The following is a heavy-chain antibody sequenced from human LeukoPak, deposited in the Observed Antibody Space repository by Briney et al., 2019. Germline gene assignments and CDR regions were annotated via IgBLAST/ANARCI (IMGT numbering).Heavy chain of an antibody. CDR1: GYTFTGYY. D-gene: IGHD3-10*01. J-gene: IGHJ6*03. V-gene: IGHV1-2*02. CDR3: ARLLWFGAYYMDV. CDR2: INPNSGGT. Sequence: GASVKVSCKASGYTFTGYYIHWVRQAPGQGLEWLGWINPNSGGTNYAQKFQGRVTMTTDTSISTAYMELSRLRSDDTAVYYCARLLWFGAYYMDVWGKGTTVTVSS.